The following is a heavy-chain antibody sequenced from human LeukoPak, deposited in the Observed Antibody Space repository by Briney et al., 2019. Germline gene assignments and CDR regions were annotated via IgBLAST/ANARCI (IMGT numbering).Heavy chain of an antibody. D-gene: IGHD1-26*01. V-gene: IGHV4-61*02. J-gene: IGHJ6*03. CDR3: ARDHPTPTTGYMDV. Sequence: SQTLSLTCTVSGGSISSDNYYWSWIRQPAGEGLEWIGRIYSSGSTNYNPSSKSRVTISADTSKNQFSLKLSSVTAADTAVYFCARDHPTPTTGYMDVWGKGTTVTVSS. CDR1: GGSISSDNYY. CDR2: IYSSGST.